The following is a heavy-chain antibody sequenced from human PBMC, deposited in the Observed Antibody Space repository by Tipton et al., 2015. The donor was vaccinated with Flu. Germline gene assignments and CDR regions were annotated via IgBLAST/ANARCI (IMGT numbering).Heavy chain of an antibody. CDR3: ARVSGYDVLTGYGAPIDL. Sequence: AVSGFTFGNYWMTWVRQAPGRGLEWVAYIKQDGSEKYLVASVRGRFTVSRDNAKDSLYLQMSGLRANDTAVYYCARVSGYDVLTGYGAPIDLWGQGTLVTVSS. V-gene: IGHV3-7*01. J-gene: IGHJ4*02. CDR1: GFTFGNYW. D-gene: IGHD3-9*01. CDR2: IKQDGSEK.